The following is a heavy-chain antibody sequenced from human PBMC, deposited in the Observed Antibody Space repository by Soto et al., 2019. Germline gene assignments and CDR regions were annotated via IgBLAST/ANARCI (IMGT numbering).Heavy chain of an antibody. J-gene: IGHJ5*02. D-gene: IGHD1-7*01. CDR3: VKDGVARNWNWDWFDP. Sequence: EVELLESGGGLVQPGGSVRLSCAASGFTFRNYAMSWVRQAPGKGLEWVSSIHGEGAGSFYTDAVKGRFTVSRDDSKETLYLQMRSLRIDDTAVYYCVKDGVARNWNWDWFDPWGQGTLVTVAS. CDR2: IHGEGAGS. CDR1: GFTFRNYA. V-gene: IGHV3-23*01.